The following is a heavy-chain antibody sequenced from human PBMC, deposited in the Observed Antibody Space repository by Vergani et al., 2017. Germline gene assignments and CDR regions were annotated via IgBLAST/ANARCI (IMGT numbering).Heavy chain of an antibody. Sequence: QVQLQQWGAGLLKPSETLSLTCAVSGGSFSGYYWSWIRQPPGKGLEWIGEINHSGSTNYNPSLKSRVTISVDTSKNQFSLKLSSVTAADTAVYYCARARWATGYYYYGMDVWGQGTTVTVSS. V-gene: IGHV4-34*01. CDR1: GGSFSGYY. CDR2: INHSGST. J-gene: IGHJ6*02. D-gene: IGHD5-12*01. CDR3: ARARWATGYYYYGMDV.